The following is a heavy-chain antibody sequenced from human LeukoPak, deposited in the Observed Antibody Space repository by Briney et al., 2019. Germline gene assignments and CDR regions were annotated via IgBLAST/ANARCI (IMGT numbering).Heavy chain of an antibody. J-gene: IGHJ6*02. Sequence: GESLTLSCAASALTFSIHAMSWVRQAPGKGLEWVSLIRGSGGHTYYGDSVKGRFTISRDNSTNRLYLQMNSLRPEHTAVYYCAKGGAATMRDGYNYDYYCMEVWGRGTTVTVSS. CDR2: IRGSGGHT. CDR3: AKGGAATMRDGYNYDYYCMEV. V-gene: IGHV3-23*01. CDR1: ALTFSIHA. D-gene: IGHD5-24*01.